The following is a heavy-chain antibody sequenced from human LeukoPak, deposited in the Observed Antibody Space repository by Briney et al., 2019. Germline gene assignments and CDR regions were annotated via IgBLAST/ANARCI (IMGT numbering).Heavy chain of an antibody. Sequence: PGGSLRLSCAASGFTFSSYAMSWVRQAPGKGLEWVSAISGSGGSTYYADSVKGRFTISRDNSKNTLYLQMNSLRAEDTAVYYCARYSGSYYLPDDYWGQGTLVTVSS. J-gene: IGHJ4*02. D-gene: IGHD1-26*01. CDR2: ISGSGGST. CDR3: ARYSGSYYLPDDY. V-gene: IGHV3-23*01. CDR1: GFTFSSYA.